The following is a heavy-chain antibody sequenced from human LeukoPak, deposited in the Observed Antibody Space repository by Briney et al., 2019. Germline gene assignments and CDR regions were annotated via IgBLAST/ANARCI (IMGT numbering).Heavy chain of an antibody. CDR3: ARGGYDSSGYYWFDP. CDR2: INSDGGST. D-gene: IGHD3-22*01. J-gene: IGHJ5*02. CDR1: GFTFSSYW. V-gene: IGHV3-74*01. Sequence: GGSLRLSCAASGFTFSSYWMHWVRQAPGKGLVWVSRINSDGGSTSYADSVKGRFTISRDDAKNTLYLQMNSLRAEDTAVYYCARGGYDSSGYYWFDPWGQGTLVTVSS.